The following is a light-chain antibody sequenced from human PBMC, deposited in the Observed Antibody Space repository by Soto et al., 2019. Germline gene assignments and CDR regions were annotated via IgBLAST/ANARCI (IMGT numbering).Light chain of an antibody. CDR3: QQSYSTLALT. J-gene: IGKJ4*01. CDR2: AAS. CDR1: QSISSY. Sequence: DIQMTQSPSSLSASVGDRVTITCRASQSISSYLNWYQQKPGKAPKLLIYAASSLQSGVPSRFSGSGSGTDFTLTISSLQPEYFATYYCQQSYSTLALTFGGGTKVEIK. V-gene: IGKV1-39*01.